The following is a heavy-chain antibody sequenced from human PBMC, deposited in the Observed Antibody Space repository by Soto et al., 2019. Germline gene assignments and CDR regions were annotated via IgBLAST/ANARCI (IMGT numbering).Heavy chain of an antibody. Sequence: GGSLRLSCAASGFTFSSYAMHWVRQAPGKGLEWVAVISYDGSNKYYADSVKGRFTISRDNSKNTLYPQMNSLRAEDTAVYYCARVTAAAGRTAYGPGNYYYYYGMDVWGQGTTVTVSS. J-gene: IGHJ6*02. CDR1: GFTFSSYA. CDR3: ARVTAAAGRTAYGPGNYYYYYGMDV. CDR2: ISYDGSNK. V-gene: IGHV3-30-3*01. D-gene: IGHD6-13*01.